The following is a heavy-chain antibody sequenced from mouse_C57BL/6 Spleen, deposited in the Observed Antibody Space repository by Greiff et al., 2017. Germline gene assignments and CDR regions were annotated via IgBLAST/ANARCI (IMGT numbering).Heavy chain of an antibody. J-gene: IGHJ1*03. CDR3: ARDDGYYVEYFDV. D-gene: IGHD2-3*01. CDR1: GFTFSDYG. Sequence: EVMLVESGGGLVKPGGSLKLSCAASGFTFSDYGMHWVRQAPEKGLEWVAYISSGSSTNYYADTVKGRFTISRDNAKNTLFLQMTSLRSEDTAMYYCARDDGYYVEYFDVWGTGTTGTVPS. V-gene: IGHV5-17*01. CDR2: ISSGSSTN.